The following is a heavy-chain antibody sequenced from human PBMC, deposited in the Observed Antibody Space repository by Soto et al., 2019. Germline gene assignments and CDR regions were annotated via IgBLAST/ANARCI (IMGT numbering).Heavy chain of an antibody. V-gene: IGHV1-69*08. J-gene: IGHJ6*02. CDR2: IIPIFGIP. CDR3: AREDRDRETGLVPAAIDGMDV. D-gene: IGHD2-2*01. Sequence: QVQLVQSGAEVKKPGSSVKVSCKASGGTFSRYSITWVRQAPGHGLEWIGRIIPIFGIPTYAQKFQGRVTFTADESTSTAYMELGSVISDDTAVYYCAREDRDRETGLVPAAIDGMDVWGQGTTVTVSS. CDR1: GGTFSRYS.